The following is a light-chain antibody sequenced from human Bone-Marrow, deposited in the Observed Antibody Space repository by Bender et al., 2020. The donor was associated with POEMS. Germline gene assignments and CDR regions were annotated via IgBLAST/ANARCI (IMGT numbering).Light chain of an antibody. V-gene: IGLV1-44*01. CDR1: SSNIGAHA. J-gene: IGLJ3*02. CDR2: SSH. Sequence: QSVLTQPPSASGTPGQRVTISCSGGSSNIGAHAVNWYQHLPGTAPKLLIYSSHRRPSEVPDRFSGSRSGTSASLAISGLQSEDEADYYCASWEDSLNGWVIGRETELTVL. CDR3: ASWEDSLNGWV.